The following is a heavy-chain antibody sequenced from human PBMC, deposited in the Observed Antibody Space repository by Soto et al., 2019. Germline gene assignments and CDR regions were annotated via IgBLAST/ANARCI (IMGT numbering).Heavy chain of an antibody. CDR1: GFPFSDYY. CDR3: ARRRPTGYYNY. V-gene: IGHV3-11*05. CDR2: ISSSSSDT. Sequence: QVQLVESGGALVKPGGSLRLSCAASGFPFSDYYMSWIRQAPGKGLEWVSSISSSSSDTNYAQSVKGRFTISRDNAKNSLHLHMNSLRAEDTAVYYCARRRPTGYYNYWGQGTLVTVSA. J-gene: IGHJ4*02. D-gene: IGHD3-9*01.